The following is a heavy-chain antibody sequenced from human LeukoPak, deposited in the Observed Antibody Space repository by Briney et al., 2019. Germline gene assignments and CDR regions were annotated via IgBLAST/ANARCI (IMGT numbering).Heavy chain of an antibody. Sequence: PGGSLRLSCAASGFTFSSYWMSWVRQAPGKGLEWVGRMKGTTDGGTTEYAAPVKGRFTISRDDSKNTLALQMNSLKTEDTAVYYCTTDGGSGVGTWGQGTLVTVSS. CDR2: MKGTTDGGTT. D-gene: IGHD2-15*01. CDR1: GFTFSSYW. CDR3: TTDGGSGVGT. V-gene: IGHV3-15*01. J-gene: IGHJ5*02.